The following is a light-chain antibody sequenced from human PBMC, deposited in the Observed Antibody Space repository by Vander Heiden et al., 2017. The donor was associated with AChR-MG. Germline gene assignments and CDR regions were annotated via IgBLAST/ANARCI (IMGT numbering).Light chain of an antibody. CDR3: QQYVDSPSIT. Sequence: EIVLTQSPGTLSLSPGERATLSCRASQSVSTSLAWFQQKPGQAPRLIIYGASSRTAGFPDRFSGSASGTDFTLTISRREPEDFAVYFCQQYVDSPSITFGQGTRLEIK. CDR1: QSVSTS. J-gene: IGKJ5*01. V-gene: IGKV3-20*01. CDR2: GAS.